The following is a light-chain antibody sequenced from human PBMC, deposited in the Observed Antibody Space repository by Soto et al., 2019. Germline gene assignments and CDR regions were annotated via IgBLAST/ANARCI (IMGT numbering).Light chain of an antibody. CDR3: CSYAGSYTHV. J-gene: IGLJ1*01. V-gene: IGLV2-11*01. Sequence: QSAVTQPRSVSGSPGQSVTISCTGTSSDVGTYTYVSWYQQHPGKAPKLIIYDVIKRPSGVPDRFSGSKSGNTASLTISGLQAEDEADYYCCSYAGSYTHVFGTGTKV. CDR1: SSDVGTYTY. CDR2: DVI.